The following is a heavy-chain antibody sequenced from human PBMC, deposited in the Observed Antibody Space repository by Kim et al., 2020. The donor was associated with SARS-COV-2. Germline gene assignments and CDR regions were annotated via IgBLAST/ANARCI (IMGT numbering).Heavy chain of an antibody. CDR3: AKDLSIFGVVISSYYGMDV. D-gene: IGHD3-3*01. CDR1: GFTFSSYG. Sequence: GGSLRLSCAASGFTFSSYGMHWVRQAPGKGLEWVAVISYDGSNKYYADSVKGRFTISRDNSKNTLYLQMNSLRAEDTAVYYCAKDLSIFGVVISSYYGMDVWGQGTTVTVSS. V-gene: IGHV3-30*18. J-gene: IGHJ6*02. CDR2: ISYDGSNK.